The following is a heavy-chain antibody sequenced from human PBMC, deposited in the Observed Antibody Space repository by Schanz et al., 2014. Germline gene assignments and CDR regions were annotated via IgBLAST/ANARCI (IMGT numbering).Heavy chain of an antibody. V-gene: IGHV3-9*01. CDR1: GFTFDDYA. CDR3: ARGSQWLVMGMTNYFDY. J-gene: IGHJ4*02. CDR2: ISSGGSSV. Sequence: EVQLVESGGGLVQPGRSLRLSCAASGFTFDDYAMHWVRQAPGKGLEWVSSISSGGSSVYYVESVKGRFTISRDNAKNSLYLQMNSLRAEDTAVYYCARGSQWLVMGMTNYFDYWGQGSLVTVSS. D-gene: IGHD6-19*01.